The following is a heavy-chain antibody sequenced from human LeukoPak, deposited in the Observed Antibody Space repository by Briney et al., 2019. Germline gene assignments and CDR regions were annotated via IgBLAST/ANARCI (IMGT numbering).Heavy chain of an antibody. D-gene: IGHD3-22*01. V-gene: IGHV3-30-3*01. CDR3: ARDGDYYDSSGYFNY. CDR2: ISYDGSNK. CDR1: GFTFSSYA. J-gene: IGHJ4*02. Sequence: GGSLRLSCAASGFTFSSYAMHWVRQAPGKGLEWVAVISYDGSNKYYADSVKGRFTISRDNSKNTLYLQMNSLRAEDTAVYYCARDGDYYDSSGYFNYWGQGTLVTVSS.